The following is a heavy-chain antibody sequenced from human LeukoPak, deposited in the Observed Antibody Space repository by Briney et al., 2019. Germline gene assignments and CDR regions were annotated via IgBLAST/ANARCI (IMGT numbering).Heavy chain of an antibody. CDR2: ISSSSSYI. CDR1: GFTFSSYS. V-gene: IGHV3-21*04. J-gene: IGHJ4*02. D-gene: IGHD3-10*01. Sequence: GGSLRLSCAASGFTFSSYSMNWVRQAPGKGLEWVSSISSSSSYIYYADSVKGRFTISRDNAKNSLYLQMNSLRAEDTALYYCARAVDNYYGSGSYAYWGQGALVTVSS. CDR3: ARAVDNYYGSGSYAY.